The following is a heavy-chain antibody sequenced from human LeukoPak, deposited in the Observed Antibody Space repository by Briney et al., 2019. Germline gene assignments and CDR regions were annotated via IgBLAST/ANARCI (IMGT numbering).Heavy chain of an antibody. CDR1: GVSISSSNSY. CDR3: ARHVYGYYMDV. D-gene: IGHD1-14*01. CDR2: IYYSGNT. V-gene: IGHV4-39*01. J-gene: IGHJ6*03. Sequence: SETLSLTCTVSGVSISSSNSYWGWIRQPPGKGLEWIGSIYYSGNTYYNASLKSQVSISIDTSKNQFSLRLTSVTAADTAVYYCARHVYGYYMDVWGKGTTVTISS.